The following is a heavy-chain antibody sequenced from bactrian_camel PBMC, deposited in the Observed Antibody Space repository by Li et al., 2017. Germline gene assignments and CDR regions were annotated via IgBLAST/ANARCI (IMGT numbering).Heavy chain of an antibody. V-gene: IGHV3S1*01. CDR2: INTGDVPP. Sequence: HVQLVESGGGSVQAGGSLRLSCTASGYTYNNKCMGWFRQAPGKEREGVAAINTGDVPPFYADSVMGRFTISQNNAKDTVYLQMESLKFEDTAVYYCALAVPCMGWSMPAPKASDFGYWGQGTQVTVS. J-gene: IGHJ6*01. CDR1: GYTYNNKC. D-gene: IGHD6*01. CDR3: ALAVPCMGWSMPAPKASDFGY.